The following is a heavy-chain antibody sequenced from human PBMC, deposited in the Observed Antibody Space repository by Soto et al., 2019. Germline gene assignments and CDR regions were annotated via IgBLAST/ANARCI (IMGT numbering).Heavy chain of an antibody. J-gene: IGHJ6*02. CDR3: AKYTYCGGDCYPYYYYGMDV. Sequence: EVQLLESGGGLVQPGGSLRLSCAASGFTFSSYAMSWVRQAPGKGLEWVSAISGSGGSTYYADSVKGRFTISRDNSKNTLDLQMNSLRAEDTAVYYCAKYTYCGGDCYPYYYYGMDVWGQGTTVTVSS. V-gene: IGHV3-23*01. CDR1: GFTFSSYA. D-gene: IGHD2-21*02. CDR2: ISGSGGST.